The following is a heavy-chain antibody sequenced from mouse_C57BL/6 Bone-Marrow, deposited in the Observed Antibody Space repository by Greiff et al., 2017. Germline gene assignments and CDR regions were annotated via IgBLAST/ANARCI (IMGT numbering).Heavy chain of an antibody. D-gene: IGHD1-1*01. V-gene: IGHV1-82*01. J-gene: IGHJ1*03. CDR1: GYAFSSSW. Sequence: ESGPELVKPGASVKISCKASGYAFSSSWMNWVKQRPGKGLEWIGRIYPGDGDTNYNGKFKGKATLTADKSSSTAYMQLSSLTSEDSAVYFCARWLTVVATPYWYFDVWGTGTTVTVSS. CDR2: IYPGDGDT. CDR3: ARWLTVVATPYWYFDV.